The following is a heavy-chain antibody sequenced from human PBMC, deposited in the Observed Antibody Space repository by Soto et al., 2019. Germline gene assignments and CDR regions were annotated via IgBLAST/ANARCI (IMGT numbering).Heavy chain of an antibody. D-gene: IGHD6-19*01. V-gene: IGHV4-59*01. CDR1: GASITTYY. Sequence: SETLSLTCDVSGASITTYYWSWIRQAPGKGLEWIGNVYHTGSTDYNSSLKSRVTISVDTSKNQFSLNMNSVTAADTAVYYCARRLFGSGWTLDSWGQGALVTVSS. CDR3: ARRLFGSGWTLDS. J-gene: IGHJ4*02. CDR2: VYHTGST.